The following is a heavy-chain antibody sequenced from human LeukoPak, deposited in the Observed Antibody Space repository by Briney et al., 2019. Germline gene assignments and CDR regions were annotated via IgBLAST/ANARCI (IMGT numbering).Heavy chain of an antibody. V-gene: IGHV5-51*01. CDR2: IYPGDSDT. D-gene: IGHD6-13*01. Sequence: GESLKISCKGSGYSFTSYYIGWVRHMPGKGLEWMGIIYPGDSDTTYSPSFQGQVTTSADKSISTAYLQWSSLKASDTAVFYCARRRGTYSNYYFDYWGQGTLVTVSS. CDR3: ARRRGTYSNYYFDY. J-gene: IGHJ4*02. CDR1: GYSFTSYY.